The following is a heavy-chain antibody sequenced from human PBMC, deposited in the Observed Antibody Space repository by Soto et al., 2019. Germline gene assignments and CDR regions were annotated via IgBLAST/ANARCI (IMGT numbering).Heavy chain of an antibody. CDR1: GGTFSSYT. Sequence: QVQLVQSGAEVKKPGSSVKVSCKASGGTFSSYTISWVRQAPGQGLEWMGRIIPILGIANYAQKFQGRVTITADKSTSTAYMELSSRRAEDAAVYYGAGRSPTVVTGGDAFDIWGQGTMVTVSS. D-gene: IGHD4-17*01. CDR3: AGRSPTVVTGGDAFDI. J-gene: IGHJ3*02. V-gene: IGHV1-69*02. CDR2: IIPILGIA.